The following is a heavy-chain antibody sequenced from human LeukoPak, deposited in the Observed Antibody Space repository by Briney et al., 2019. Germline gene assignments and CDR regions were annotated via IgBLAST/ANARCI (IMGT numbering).Heavy chain of an antibody. Sequence: GGSLRLSCAASGFTFSSYKMTWVRQAPGKGLEWVSYISSSGGTIYYADSVKGRFTISRDNAKNSLYLQMNSLRAEDTAVYYCAGTLRRGFDPWGQGTLVTVSS. J-gene: IGHJ5*02. CDR1: GFTFSSYK. D-gene: IGHD1-1*01. CDR3: AGTLRRGFDP. CDR2: ISSSGGTI. V-gene: IGHV3-48*03.